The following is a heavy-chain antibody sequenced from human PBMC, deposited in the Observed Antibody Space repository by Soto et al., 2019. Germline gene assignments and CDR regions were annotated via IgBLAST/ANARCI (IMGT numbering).Heavy chain of an antibody. V-gene: IGHV1-8*01. CDR3: VRAPLDYYSADYFDN. D-gene: IGHD2-21*01. Sequence: ASVKVSCKASGYTFTENDINWVRQATGQGLEWMGWMNPNSGNTGYAQKFQGRVTMIRDNSITTAYMELSSLRSEDTAVYFCVRAPLDYYSADYFDNWGQGTLVTVSS. CDR1: GYTFTEND. CDR2: MNPNSGNT. J-gene: IGHJ4*02.